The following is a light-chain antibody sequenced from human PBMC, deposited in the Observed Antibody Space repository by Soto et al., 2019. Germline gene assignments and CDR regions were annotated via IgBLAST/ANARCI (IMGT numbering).Light chain of an antibody. CDR3: QQYTDWPIT. V-gene: IGKV3-20*01. CDR2: AAS. J-gene: IGKJ5*01. CDR1: QSVSGSY. Sequence: ILLTQTPGTLSLSPGERATLSCRASQSVSGSYLAWYQQQPGQAPRLLIYAASTRATAVPDRFSGSGSGTDFTLTITSLQSDDFAVYFCQQYTDWPITFGQGTRRDI.